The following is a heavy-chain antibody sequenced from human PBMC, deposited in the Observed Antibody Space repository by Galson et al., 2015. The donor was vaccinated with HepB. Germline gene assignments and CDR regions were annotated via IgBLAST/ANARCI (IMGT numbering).Heavy chain of an antibody. Sequence: SLRLSCAASGFTFSTYAMHWVRQAPGKGLEWVSSITHDSRRTEYTASVKERFSISRDNSENTLFLQMNSLTPEDTAVYYCAKERLGKGALEYWGPGGLVTVSS. V-gene: IGHV3-64D*06. CDR1: GFTFSTYA. J-gene: IGHJ4*02. CDR2: ITHDSRRT. D-gene: IGHD3-9*01. CDR3: AKERLGKGALEY.